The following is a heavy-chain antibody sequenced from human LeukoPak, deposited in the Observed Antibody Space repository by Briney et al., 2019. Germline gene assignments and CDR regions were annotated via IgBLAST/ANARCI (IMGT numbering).Heavy chain of an antibody. J-gene: IGHJ4*02. CDR2: INYSGST. CDR3: ARINCSSTSCQPGDY. Sequence: SETLSLTCAVYGGSFSGYYWSWIRQPPGKGLEWIGEINYSGSTNYNPSLKSRVTISVDTSKNQFSLKLSSVTAADTAVYYCARINCSSTSCQPGDYWGQGTLVTVSS. V-gene: IGHV4-34*01. CDR1: GGSFSGYY. D-gene: IGHD2-2*01.